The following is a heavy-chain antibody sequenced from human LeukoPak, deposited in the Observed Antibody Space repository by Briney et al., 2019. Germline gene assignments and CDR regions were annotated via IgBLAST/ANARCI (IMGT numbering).Heavy chain of an antibody. Sequence: GGSLRLSCAASGFTFSSYGMYSVRQAPGKGLEWVAFIRYDGSNKYYADSMKGRFTISRDNSKNTLYLQMNSLRAEDTAVYYCAKAGGREPDYWGQGTLVTVSS. D-gene: IGHD1-26*01. V-gene: IGHV3-30*02. J-gene: IGHJ4*02. CDR3: AKAGGREPDY. CDR2: IRYDGSNK. CDR1: GFTFSSYG.